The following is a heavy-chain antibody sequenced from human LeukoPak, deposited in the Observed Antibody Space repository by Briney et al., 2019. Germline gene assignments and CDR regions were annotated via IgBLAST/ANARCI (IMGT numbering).Heavy chain of an antibody. CDR2: ISWNSGSI. CDR1: GFIFDDFA. D-gene: IGHD6-13*01. V-gene: IGHV3-9*01. Sequence: QPGGSLRLSCAASGFIFDDFAMHWVRQAPGKGLEWVAGISWNSGSIGYAGSVKGRFTISRDNAKNSLNVEMNSLRLEDTALYYCVKGLAAAGHGETFDMWGQGTMVIVSS. CDR3: VKGLAAAGHGETFDM. J-gene: IGHJ3*02.